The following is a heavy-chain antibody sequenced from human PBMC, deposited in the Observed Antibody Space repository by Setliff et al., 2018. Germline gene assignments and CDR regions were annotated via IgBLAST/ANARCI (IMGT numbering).Heavy chain of an antibody. V-gene: IGHV3-7*03. D-gene: IGHD5-12*01. CDR2: IKQDGSEK. CDR1: RFTFSSYW. CDR3: ARDHVEMATIVDY. Sequence: GGSLRLSCAASRFTFSSYWMSWVRQAPGKGLEWVANIKQDGSEKYYVDSVKGRFTISRDNAKNSLYLQMNSLRAEDTAVYYCARDHVEMATIVDYWGQGTLVTVLL. J-gene: IGHJ4*02.